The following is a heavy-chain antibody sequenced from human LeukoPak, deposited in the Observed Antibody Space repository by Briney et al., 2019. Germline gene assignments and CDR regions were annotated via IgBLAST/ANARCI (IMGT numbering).Heavy chain of an antibody. CDR3: ARVGVIDAYNTFDY. J-gene: IGHJ4*02. V-gene: IGHV4-38-2*02. Sequence: SETLSLTCTVSGYSISSGYYWGWIRQPPGKGLEWIGSIYHSGSTYYNPSLKSRVTISVDTSKNQFSLKLSSVTAADTAVYYCARVGVIDAYNTFDYWGQGTLVTVSS. D-gene: IGHD5-24*01. CDR1: GYSISSGYY. CDR2: IYHSGST.